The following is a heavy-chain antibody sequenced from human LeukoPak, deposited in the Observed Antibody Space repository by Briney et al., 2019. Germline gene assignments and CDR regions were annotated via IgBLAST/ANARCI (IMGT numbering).Heavy chain of an antibody. CDR2: IYYSGST. CDR3: ARARRVGGYKDYYYYRDV. V-gene: IGHV4-39*07. D-gene: IGHD5-24*01. J-gene: IGHJ6*03. CDR1: GGSISSSSYY. Sequence: SETLSLTCTVSGGSISSSSYYWGWIRQPPGKGLEWIGSIYYSGSTYYNPSLKSRVTISVDTSKNQFSLKLSSVTAADTAVYYCARARRVGGYKDYYYYRDVWGKGTTVTVSS.